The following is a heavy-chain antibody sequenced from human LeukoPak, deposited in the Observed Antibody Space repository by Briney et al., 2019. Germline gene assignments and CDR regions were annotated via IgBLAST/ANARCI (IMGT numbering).Heavy chain of an antibody. Sequence: GGSLRLSCTTSGFTFGDYSMSWFRQAPGKGLEWVSAISGSGGSTYYADSVKGRFTISRDNSKNTLYLQMNSLRAEDTAVYYCAEDLRYSSGWLFDYWGQGTLVTVSS. CDR1: GFTFGDYS. CDR3: AEDLRYSSGWLFDY. J-gene: IGHJ4*02. D-gene: IGHD6-19*01. CDR2: ISGSGGST. V-gene: IGHV3-23*01.